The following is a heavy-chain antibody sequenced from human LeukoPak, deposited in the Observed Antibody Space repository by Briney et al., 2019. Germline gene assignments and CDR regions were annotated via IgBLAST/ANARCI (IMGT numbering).Heavy chain of an antibody. Sequence: GGSLRLSCAASGFTFSSYEMNWVRQAPGKGLEWVSYISSSGSTIYYADSVKGRFTISRDNAKNSLYLQMNSLRAEDTAVYYCARDVRDSSGYYYPDYWGQGTLVTVSS. CDR3: ARDVRDSSGYYYPDY. CDR1: GFTFSSYE. D-gene: IGHD3-22*01. CDR2: ISSSGSTI. V-gene: IGHV3-48*03. J-gene: IGHJ4*02.